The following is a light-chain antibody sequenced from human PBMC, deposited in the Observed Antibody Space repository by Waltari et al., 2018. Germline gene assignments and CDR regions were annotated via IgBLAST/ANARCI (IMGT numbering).Light chain of an antibody. CDR3: MQATHWPYT. CDR1: RSLVHSNGGTF. CDR2: KIS. Sequence: DVVMTQSPLSLPVTLGQPASISCTSSRSLVHSNGGTFLNWFHQRPGQPPRRLIYKISNRDSGVPGMFSGSASGTSFTLEISRVEAEDVGIYYCMQATHWPYTFGQGTKLEI. J-gene: IGKJ2*01. V-gene: IGKV2-30*02.